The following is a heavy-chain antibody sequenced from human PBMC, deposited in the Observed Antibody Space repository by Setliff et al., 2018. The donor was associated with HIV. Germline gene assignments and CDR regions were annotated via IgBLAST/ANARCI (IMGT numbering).Heavy chain of an antibody. CDR3: ARAYSGSFDY. J-gene: IGHJ4*02. D-gene: IGHD1-26*01. CDR1: GGSISSGSYY. V-gene: IGHV4-61*02. Sequence: SETLSLTCTVSGGSISSGSYYWSWIRQPAGKGLEWIGRIYTSGSTNYNPSLKSRVTISVDTSKNQFSLKLSSVTAADTAVYYCARAYSGSFDYWGQGTLVTVPS. CDR2: IYTSGST.